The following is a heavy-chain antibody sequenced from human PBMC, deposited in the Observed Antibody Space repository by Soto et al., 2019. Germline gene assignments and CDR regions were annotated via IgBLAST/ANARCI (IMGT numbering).Heavy chain of an antibody. Sequence: KTSETLSLTCTVSGGSISSSSYYWGWIRQPPGKGLEWIGSIYYSGSTYYNPSLKSRVTISVDTSKNQFSLKLSSVTAADTAVYYCARGSRKYSSSWYASWFDPWRQGTLVTVSS. CDR1: GGSISSSSYY. V-gene: IGHV4-39*01. CDR2: IYYSGST. CDR3: ARGSRKYSSSWYASWFDP. J-gene: IGHJ5*02. D-gene: IGHD6-13*01.